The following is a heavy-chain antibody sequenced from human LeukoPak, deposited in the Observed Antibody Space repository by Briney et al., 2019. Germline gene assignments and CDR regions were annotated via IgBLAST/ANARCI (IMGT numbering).Heavy chain of an antibody. D-gene: IGHD6-6*01. V-gene: IGHV1-69*05. J-gene: IGHJ4*02. CDR2: IIPIFGTA. CDR3: ARTGSIAAPPRSFDY. CDR1: GGTFSSYA. Sequence: ASVKVSCKASGGTFSSYAISWVRQAPGQGLEWMGGIIPIFGTANYAQKFQGRVTITTDESTSTAYMELSSLRSEDTAVYYCARTGSIAAPPRSFDYWGQGTLVTVSS.